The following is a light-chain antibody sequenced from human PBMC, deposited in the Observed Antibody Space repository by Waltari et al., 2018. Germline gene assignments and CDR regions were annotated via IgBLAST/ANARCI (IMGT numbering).Light chain of an antibody. CDR2: DVT. J-gene: IGLJ3*02. V-gene: IGLV2-8*01. Sequence: QSALTQPPSASGSPGQSVTISCTGTSSYVGAYNYVSWYQKHPGKAPKLIIYDVTERPSGVPNRFSGSKSGNTASLTVSGLQADDEADYYCSSFAGSDNLGVFGGGTKLTVL. CDR3: SSFAGSDNLGV. CDR1: SSYVGAYNY.